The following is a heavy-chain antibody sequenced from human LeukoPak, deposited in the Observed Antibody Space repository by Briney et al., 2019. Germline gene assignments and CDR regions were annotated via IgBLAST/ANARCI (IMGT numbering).Heavy chain of an antibody. V-gene: IGHV3-43*02. Sequence: GGSLRLSCAASGFTFDDYAMHWVRQAPGKGLEWVSLISGDGGSTYYADSVKGRFTISRDNSKNSLYLQMNSLRTGDTALYYCAKDKVLRYFDWSAFDYWAREPWSPSPQ. CDR2: ISGDGGST. CDR1: GFTFDDYA. D-gene: IGHD3-9*01. CDR3: AKDKVLRYFDWSAFDY. J-gene: IGHJ4*02.